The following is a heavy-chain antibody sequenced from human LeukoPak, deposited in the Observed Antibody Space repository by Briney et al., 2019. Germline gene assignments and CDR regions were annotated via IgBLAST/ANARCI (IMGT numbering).Heavy chain of an antibody. CDR1: GFTFSSYA. Sequence: GGSLRLSCAASGFTFSSYAMSWVRQAPGKGLEWVSAISGSGGSTYYADSVKGRFTISRDNSKNTLYLQMNSLRAEDTAVYYCARENYDSSGYYGFDYWGQGTLVTVSS. J-gene: IGHJ4*02. CDR3: ARENYDSSGYYGFDY. D-gene: IGHD3-22*01. CDR2: ISGSGGST. V-gene: IGHV3-23*01.